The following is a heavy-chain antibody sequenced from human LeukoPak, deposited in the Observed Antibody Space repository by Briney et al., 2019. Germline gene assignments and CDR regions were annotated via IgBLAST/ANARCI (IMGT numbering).Heavy chain of an antibody. Sequence: GEALKISFKGSGYRFTSYWIGWVRPMPGKGVGWMGIIYPGDSDTRYSPSFQGQVTISADKSISTAYLQWSSLKASDTAMYYCARGAGYFDYWGQGTLVTVSS. V-gene: IGHV5-51*01. CDR3: ARGAGYFDY. CDR1: GYRFTSYW. D-gene: IGHD1-26*01. J-gene: IGHJ4*02. CDR2: IYPGDSDT.